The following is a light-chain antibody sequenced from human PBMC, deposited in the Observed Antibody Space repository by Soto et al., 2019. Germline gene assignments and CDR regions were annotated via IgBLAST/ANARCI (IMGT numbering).Light chain of an antibody. CDR1: QGINTF. CDR3: QQLNTYPIT. V-gene: IGKV1-9*01. CDR2: AAS. J-gene: IGKJ5*01. Sequence: IKLTQSPASLSASVGDRVTITCRASQGINTFLAWYQQKAGKAPKLLIYAASTLQSGVPSRFSGSGSGTDFTLTISSLQSEDFATYYCQQLNTYPITFGQGTRLAIK.